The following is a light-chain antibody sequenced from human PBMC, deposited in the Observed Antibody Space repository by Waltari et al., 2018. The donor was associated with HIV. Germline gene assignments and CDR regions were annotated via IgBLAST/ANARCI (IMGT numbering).Light chain of an antibody. CDR2: RSN. Sequence: QSVLTQPPSASGTPGQRVTISCSGSSSNIGSNYVYWYRQPPGTAPKLLIYRSNQRPSGVLDRFSGSKSGTSASLAISGLRSENEADYYCAAWDASLSVWVFGGGTKLTVL. J-gene: IGLJ3*02. CDR1: SSNIGSNY. V-gene: IGLV1-47*01. CDR3: AAWDASLSVWV.